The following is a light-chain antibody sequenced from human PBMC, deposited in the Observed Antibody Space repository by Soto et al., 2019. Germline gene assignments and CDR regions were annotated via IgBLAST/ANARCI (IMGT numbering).Light chain of an antibody. J-gene: IGKJ2*01. V-gene: IGKV3-15*01. Sequence: TMMTQSPATLSVSPGETATLSCRSSQNVHINLAWYQQKPGQAPTLLIYGVSARAPGVPARFSGAGSGTEFTLTIRSLQSADFAVYYCQQYATWPRTFGQGTKVAIQ. CDR2: GVS. CDR1: QNVHIN. CDR3: QQYATWPRT.